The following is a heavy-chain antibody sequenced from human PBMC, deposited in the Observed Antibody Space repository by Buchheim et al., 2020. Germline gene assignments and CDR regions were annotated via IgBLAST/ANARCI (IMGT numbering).Heavy chain of an antibody. CDR2: IWYDGSNK. V-gene: IGHV3-33*08. D-gene: IGHD4-17*01. CDR3: ARDQGTVRTYYYMDV. CDR1: GFTFSNAW. J-gene: IGHJ6*03. Sequence: VQLVESGGGLVKPGGSLRLSCAASGFTFSNAWMSWVRQAPGKGLEWVAVIWYDGSNKYYADSVKGRFTISRDNSKNTLYLQMNSLRAEDTAVYYCARDQGTVRTYYYMDVWGKGTT.